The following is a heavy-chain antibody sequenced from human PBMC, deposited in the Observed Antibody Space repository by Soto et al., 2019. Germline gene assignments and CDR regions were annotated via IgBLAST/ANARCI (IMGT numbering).Heavy chain of an antibody. Sequence: QITLKESGPTLVKPTQTLTLTCTASGLSFGTSGVGVGWIRQPPGKALEWLALIYWNEEQRYSPSLKSSLTTTKATSKNQVVLTMTNVDPVDTATYYCASMTTVATAAFDIWGQGIMVTVPS. CDR2: IYWNEEQ. CDR3: ASMTTVATAAFDI. J-gene: IGHJ3*02. D-gene: IGHD4-17*01. CDR1: GLSFGTSGVG. V-gene: IGHV2-5*01.